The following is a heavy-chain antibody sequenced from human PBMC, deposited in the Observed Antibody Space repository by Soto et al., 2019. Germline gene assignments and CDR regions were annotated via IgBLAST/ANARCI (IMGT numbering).Heavy chain of an antibody. CDR3: ATAEVDY. CDR1: GFSFGNSW. J-gene: IGHJ4*02. CDR2: MTSDGRTI. Sequence: GGSLRLSCAASGFSFGNSWMHWVRQPPGKGPEWVSRMTSDGRTIQYADSVKGRFTASRDNAKNTLYLQMDSLRAEDTAMYYCATAEVDYWGPGTLVTVSS. V-gene: IGHV3-74*01.